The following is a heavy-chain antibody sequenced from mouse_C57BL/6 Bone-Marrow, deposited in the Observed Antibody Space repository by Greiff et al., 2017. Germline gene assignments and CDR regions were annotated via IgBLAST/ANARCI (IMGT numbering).Heavy chain of an antibody. CDR2: ISSGSSTI. Sequence: EVKLQESGGGLVKPGGSLKLSCAASGFTFSDYGMHWVRQAPEKGLEWVAYISSGSSTIYYADTVKGRFTISRDNAKNTLFLQMTSLRSEDTAMYYCARDSSGYWGQGTSVTVSS. V-gene: IGHV5-17*01. CDR3: ARDSSGY. CDR1: GFTFSDYG. J-gene: IGHJ4*01. D-gene: IGHD3-2*02.